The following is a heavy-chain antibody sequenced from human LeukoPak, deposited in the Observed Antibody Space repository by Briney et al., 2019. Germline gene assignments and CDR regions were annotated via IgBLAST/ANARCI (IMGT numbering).Heavy chain of an antibody. Sequence: PGGSLRLSCAVSGFTFSTYGINWVRQAPGEGLEWVSYISSTSSTIYYADSVKGRFTISRDNAKNSLYLQMNSLRVEDTAVYYCARDRGTNYDFWSGYSTLWGQGTLVTVSS. CDR3: ARDRGTNYDFWSGYSTL. D-gene: IGHD3-3*01. J-gene: IGHJ4*02. V-gene: IGHV3-48*01. CDR2: ISSTSSTI. CDR1: GFTFSTYG.